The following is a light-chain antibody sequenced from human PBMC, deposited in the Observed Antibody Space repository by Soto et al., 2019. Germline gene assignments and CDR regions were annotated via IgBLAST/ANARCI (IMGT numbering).Light chain of an antibody. Sequence: EVVVTQSPATLSVSPGERATLSCRASQSVNSNLAWYQQKPGQAPRLLIYGASTRATGIPATFSGSGSGTDFTLTITSLQSEDFAIYYCQQYNNWPRTFGQGTRWIS. V-gene: IGKV3-15*01. J-gene: IGKJ1*01. CDR2: GAS. CDR1: QSVNSN. CDR3: QQYNNWPRT.